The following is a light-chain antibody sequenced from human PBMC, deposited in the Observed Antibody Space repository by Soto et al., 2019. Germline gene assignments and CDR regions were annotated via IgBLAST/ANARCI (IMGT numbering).Light chain of an antibody. Sequence: AIPMTQSPSSLSVSVGDRITITCRASQDIRNDLGWYQQKPGKAPKLLIYGTSNLQSGVPSRFSGSRSGTDFTLTISSLQPEDFATYYCLQDYIYPYTFGQGTKLEIK. CDR1: QDIRND. V-gene: IGKV1-6*01. CDR2: GTS. J-gene: IGKJ2*01. CDR3: LQDYIYPYT.